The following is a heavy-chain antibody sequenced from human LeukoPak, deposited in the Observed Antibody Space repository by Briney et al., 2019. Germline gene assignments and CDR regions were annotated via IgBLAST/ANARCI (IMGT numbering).Heavy chain of an antibody. V-gene: IGHV3-74*01. Sequence: GGSLRLSCAASGFTFSRYWMHWVCQAPGKGLVWVSRINSDGSSTSYADCVKGRFTISRDNAKNTLYLQMNSLRAEDTAVYYCARGVDYFDYWGQGTLVTVSS. CDR3: ARGVDYFDY. CDR1: GFTFSRYW. J-gene: IGHJ4*02. CDR2: INSDGSST. D-gene: IGHD3-10*01.